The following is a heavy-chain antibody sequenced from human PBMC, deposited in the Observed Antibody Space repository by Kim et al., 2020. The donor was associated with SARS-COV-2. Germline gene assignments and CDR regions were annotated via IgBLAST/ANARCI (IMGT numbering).Heavy chain of an antibody. D-gene: IGHD6-6*01. CDR1: GGSFSGYY. V-gene: IGHV4-34*01. Sequence: SETLSLTCAVYGGSFSGYYWSWIRQPPGKGLEWIGEINHSGSTNYNPSLKSRVTISVDASKNQFSLKLSSVTAADTAVYYCARGKSSSSSVGYYYYYMDVWGKGTTVTVSS. J-gene: IGHJ6*03. CDR3: ARGKSSSSSVGYYYYYMDV. CDR2: INHSGST.